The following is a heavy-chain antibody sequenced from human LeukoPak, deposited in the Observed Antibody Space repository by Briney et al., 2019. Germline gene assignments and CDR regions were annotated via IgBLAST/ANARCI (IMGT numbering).Heavy chain of an antibody. CDR2: ISSSSSTI. CDR1: GFTFGSYS. V-gene: IGHV3-48*04. CDR3: ARGYSGSYDY. D-gene: IGHD1-26*01. Sequence: GGSLRLSCAAPGFTFGSYSMNWVRQAPGKGLEWVSYISSSSSTIYYADSVKGRFTISRDNAKNSLYLQMNSLRAEDTAVYYCARGYSGSYDYWGQGTLVTVSS. J-gene: IGHJ4*02.